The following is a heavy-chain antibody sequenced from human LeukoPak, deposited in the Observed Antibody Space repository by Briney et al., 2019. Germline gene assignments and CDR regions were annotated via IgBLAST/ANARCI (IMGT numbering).Heavy chain of an antibody. CDR3: ARLRYCSGGSCYSDY. J-gene: IGHJ4*02. Sequence: SETLSLTCTVSGGSISSSSYYWGWIRQPPGKGLEWIGSIYYSGSTYYNPSLKSRVTVSVDTSKNQFSLKLSSVTAADTAVYYCARLRYCSGGSCYSDYWGQGTLVTVSS. CDR1: GGSISSSSYY. V-gene: IGHV4-39*01. D-gene: IGHD2-15*01. CDR2: IYYSGST.